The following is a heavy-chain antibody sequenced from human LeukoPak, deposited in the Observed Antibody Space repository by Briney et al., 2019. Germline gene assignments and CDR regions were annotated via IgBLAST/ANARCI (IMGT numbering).Heavy chain of an antibody. V-gene: IGHV3-11*01. CDR3: ARDWYYYDSSGYHIPDY. D-gene: IGHD3-22*01. CDR1: GFTFSDYY. Sequence: GGSLRLSCAASGFTFSDYYMSWIRQAPGKGLEWVSYISSSGSTIYYADSVKGRFTISRDNAKNSLYLQMNSLRAEDTAVYYRARDWYYYDSSGYHIPDYWGQGTLVTVPS. CDR2: ISSSGSTI. J-gene: IGHJ4*02.